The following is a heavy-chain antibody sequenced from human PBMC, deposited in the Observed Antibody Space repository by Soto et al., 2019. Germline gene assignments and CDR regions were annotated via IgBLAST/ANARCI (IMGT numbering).Heavy chain of an antibody. Sequence: PGGSLRLSCAASGFPFSSYAMSWVRQAPGEGLEWVSAISGSGGSTYYADSVKGRFTISRDNSKNTLYLQMNSLRAEDTAVYYCAKKLFPLPPSIAVAGKVYGMDVWGQGTTVTVSS. J-gene: IGHJ6*02. D-gene: IGHD6-19*01. V-gene: IGHV3-23*01. CDR1: GFPFSSYA. CDR2: ISGSGGST. CDR3: AKKLFPLPPSIAVAGKVYGMDV.